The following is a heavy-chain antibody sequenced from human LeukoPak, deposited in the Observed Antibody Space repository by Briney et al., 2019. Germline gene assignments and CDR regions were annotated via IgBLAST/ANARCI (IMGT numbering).Heavy chain of an antibody. D-gene: IGHD3-22*01. Sequence: PSETLSLTCAVYGGSFSGYYWSWIRQPPGKGLEWIGEINHSGSTNYNPSLKSRVTISVDTSKNQFSLKLSSVTAADTAVYYCARHISRSYYDSSGYDAFDIWGQGTMVTVSS. CDR2: INHSGST. CDR1: GGSFSGYY. J-gene: IGHJ3*02. V-gene: IGHV4-34*01. CDR3: ARHISRSYYDSSGYDAFDI.